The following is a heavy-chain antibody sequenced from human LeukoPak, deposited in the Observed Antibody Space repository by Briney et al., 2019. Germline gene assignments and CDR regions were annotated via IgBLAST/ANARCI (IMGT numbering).Heavy chain of an antibody. V-gene: IGHV3-48*01. Sequence: PGGSLRLSCAASGFTFSSFSMNWVRQAPGKGLEWVSYISTSSSIIYYADSVKGRFAISRDNAKNSLYLQMNSLRIEDTAVYYCARVPERSPDGYNCFDFWGQGTLVTVSS. D-gene: IGHD5-18*01. CDR3: ARVPERSPDGYNCFDF. J-gene: IGHJ4*02. CDR1: GFTFSSFS. CDR2: ISTSSSII.